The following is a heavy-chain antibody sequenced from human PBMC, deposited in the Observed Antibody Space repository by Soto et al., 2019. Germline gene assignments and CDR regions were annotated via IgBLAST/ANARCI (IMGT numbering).Heavy chain of an antibody. D-gene: IGHD1-1*01. CDR1: GGSVRAPDW. Sequence: QVHLQESGPGLVAPSGTLSLTCTLSGGSVRAPDWWNWVRQSPDKGLEWIAEVHISGHSNYNPSLRSRVIVSIDSSKSQFYLNLNSVTAADTAIYYCARVRQGCSANNCYFDPWGQGTQVTISS. J-gene: IGHJ5*01. CDR3: ARVRQGCSANNCYFDP. V-gene: IGHV4-4*02. CDR2: VHISGHS.